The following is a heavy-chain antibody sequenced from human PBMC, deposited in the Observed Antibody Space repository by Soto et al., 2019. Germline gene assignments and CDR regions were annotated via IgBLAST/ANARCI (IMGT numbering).Heavy chain of an antibody. V-gene: IGHV3-53*01. Sequence: EVQLVESGGGLIQPGGSLRLSCAASGFTVSSNYMSWVRQAPGKGLEWVSVIDSGGSTYYADSVKGRFTISRDNSKNTLYLQMNSLRAEDTAVYYCAREWYSSSGPHFDYGGQGTLVTVSS. J-gene: IGHJ4*02. CDR3: AREWYSSSGPHFDY. D-gene: IGHD6-6*01. CDR2: IDSGGST. CDR1: GFTVSSNY.